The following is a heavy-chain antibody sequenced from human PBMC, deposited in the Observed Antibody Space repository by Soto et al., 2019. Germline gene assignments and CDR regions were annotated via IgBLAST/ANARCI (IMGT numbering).Heavy chain of an antibody. CDR3: AKAEFWSGYYAHFDY. CDR1: GFTLSGYA. V-gene: IGHV3-64*04. Sequence: GGSLRLSCAASGFTLSGYAMDWVRQAPGKGLEYVSGISSSGVSTYYADSVKGRFTISRDNSKNTLYLQMNSLRAEDTAVYYCAKAEFWSGYYAHFDYWGQGTLVTVSS. D-gene: IGHD3-3*01. CDR2: ISSSGVST. J-gene: IGHJ4*02.